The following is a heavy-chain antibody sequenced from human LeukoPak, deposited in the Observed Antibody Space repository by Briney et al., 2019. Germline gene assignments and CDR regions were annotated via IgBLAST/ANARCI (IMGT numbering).Heavy chain of an antibody. D-gene: IGHD6-19*01. CDR2: INPSGGSK. Sequence: VAAVKDSCKASGYTFTSYYMHWGRQDPGQGLEWMGIINPSGGSKSYAQEFQGRVTMTRDTSTSTVYMELSSLRSEETAVYYCAREETIAGAGYVDYWDQGNLVNVSS. J-gene: IGHJ4*02. V-gene: IGHV1-46*01. CDR1: GYTFTSYY. CDR3: AREETIAGAGYVDY.